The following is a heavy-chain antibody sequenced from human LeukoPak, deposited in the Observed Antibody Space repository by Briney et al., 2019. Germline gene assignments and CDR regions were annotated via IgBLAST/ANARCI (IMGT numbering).Heavy chain of an antibody. CDR2: IIPIFGTA. V-gene: IGHV1-69*06. CDR3: AKDAGSYEGDY. J-gene: IGHJ4*02. Sequence: SVKVSCKASGGTFSSYAMSWVRQAPGQGLEWMGRIIPIFGTANYAQKFQGRVTITADKSTSTAYMELSSLRSEDTAVYYCAKDAGSYEGDYWGQGTLVTVSS. CDR1: GGTFSSYA. D-gene: IGHD1-26*01.